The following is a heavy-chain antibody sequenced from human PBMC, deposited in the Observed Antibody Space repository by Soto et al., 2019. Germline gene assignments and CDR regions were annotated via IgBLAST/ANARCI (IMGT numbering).Heavy chain of an antibody. CDR2: IYPGDSDT. J-gene: IGHJ5*02. CDR1: GYSFTSYW. Sequence: HGESLKISCKGSGYSFTSYWIGWVRQMPGKGLEWMGIIYPGDSDTRYSPSFQGQVTISADKSISTAYLQWSSLKASDTAMYYCARHVYSGYDFGGWGWFDPWGQGTLVNVSS. CDR3: ARHVYSGYDFGGWGWFDP. V-gene: IGHV5-51*01. D-gene: IGHD5-12*01.